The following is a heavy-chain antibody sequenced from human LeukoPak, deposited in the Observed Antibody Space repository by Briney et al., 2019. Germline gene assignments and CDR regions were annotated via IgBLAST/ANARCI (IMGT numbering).Heavy chain of an antibody. Sequence: GESLKISCKASGYTFTGYYMHWVRQAPGQRLEWMGWINPNSGGTNYAQKFQGWVTMTRDTSISTAYMELSRLRSDDTAVYYCARDAVVAATYGGMDVWGQGTTVTVSS. CDR3: ARDAVVAATYGGMDV. CDR1: GYTFTGYY. D-gene: IGHD2-15*01. J-gene: IGHJ6*02. CDR2: INPNSGGT. V-gene: IGHV1-2*04.